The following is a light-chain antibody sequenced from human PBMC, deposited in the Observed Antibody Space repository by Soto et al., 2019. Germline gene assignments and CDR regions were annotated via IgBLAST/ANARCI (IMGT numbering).Light chain of an antibody. Sequence: DIQMTQSPSTLSAFVGDRVTITCRASQSISSWLAWYQQKPGKAPKLLIYDASSLESVVPSRFSGSGSGTEFTLTISSLQPDDFATYYCQQYNDYPLTFGQGTRLEIK. V-gene: IGKV1-5*01. CDR1: QSISSW. J-gene: IGKJ5*01. CDR2: DAS. CDR3: QQYNDYPLT.